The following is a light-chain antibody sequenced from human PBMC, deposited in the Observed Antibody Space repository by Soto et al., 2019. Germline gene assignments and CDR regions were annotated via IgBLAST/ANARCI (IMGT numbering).Light chain of an antibody. Sequence: QSALTQPPSASGSPGQSVTISCTGTISDVGGYNYVSWYQQHPGKAPKLMIYEVSERPSVVPDRFSGSKSGNTASLTVSGLQSEGEADYYCGSYAGFNNYVAFGGGT. CDR2: EVS. CDR1: ISDVGGYNY. V-gene: IGLV2-8*01. CDR3: GSYAGFNNYVA. J-gene: IGLJ2*01.